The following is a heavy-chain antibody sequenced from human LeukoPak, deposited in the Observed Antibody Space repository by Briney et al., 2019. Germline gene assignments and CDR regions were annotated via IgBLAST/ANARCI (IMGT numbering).Heavy chain of an antibody. CDR1: GFTFSSYA. V-gene: IGHV3-23*01. Sequence: GGSLRLPCAASGFTFSSYAMNWVRQAPGKGLEWVSSISNSDGSTYYADFVKGRFTISRGNSKNTLHLQMNSLRAEDTAVYYCAKSLGVGGYTRYKGFDQWGQGTLVTVSS. CDR3: AKSLGVGGYTRYKGFDQ. D-gene: IGHD5-24*01. CDR2: ISNSDGST. J-gene: IGHJ4*02.